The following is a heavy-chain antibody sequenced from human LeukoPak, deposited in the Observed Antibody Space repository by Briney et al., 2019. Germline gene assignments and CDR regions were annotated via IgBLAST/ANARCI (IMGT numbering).Heavy chain of an antibody. Sequence: SETLSLTCTVSGGSISSYYRSWIRQPPGKGLEWIGYIYYSGSTNYNPSLKSRVTISVDTSKNQFSLKLSSVTAADTAVYYCAAGIAVAGPFDYWGQGTLVTVSS. CDR1: GGSISSYY. D-gene: IGHD6-19*01. CDR2: IYYSGST. CDR3: AAGIAVAGPFDY. J-gene: IGHJ4*02. V-gene: IGHV4-59*01.